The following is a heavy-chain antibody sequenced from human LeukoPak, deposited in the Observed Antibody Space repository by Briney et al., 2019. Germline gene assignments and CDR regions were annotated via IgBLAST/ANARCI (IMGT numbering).Heavy chain of an antibody. CDR1: GFTFSSYA. CDR2: ISGSGGST. Sequence: GGSLRLSCAVSGFTFSSYAMSWVRQTPGKGLEWVSVISGSGGSTYYADSVKGRFTISRDNFENTLYLQMNSLRAEDTAVYFCAKGSGIAAAGRYYYYGLDVWGQGTTVTVSS. J-gene: IGHJ6*02. V-gene: IGHV3-23*01. D-gene: IGHD6-13*01. CDR3: AKGSGIAAAGRYYYYGLDV.